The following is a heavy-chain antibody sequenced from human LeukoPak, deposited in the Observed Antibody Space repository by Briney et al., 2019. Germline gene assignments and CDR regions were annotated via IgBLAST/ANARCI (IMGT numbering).Heavy chain of an antibody. CDR2: IYYSGST. Sequence: SETLSLTCTVSGGSISSSSYYWGWIRQPPGKGLEWIGSIYYSGSTYYNPSLKSRVTISVDTSKNQFSLKLSSVTAADTAVYYCASQNSEYCSGGSCPTGLIFDYWGQGTLVTVSS. CDR3: ASQNSEYCSGGSCPTGLIFDY. J-gene: IGHJ4*02. CDR1: GGSISSSSYY. V-gene: IGHV4-39*07. D-gene: IGHD2-15*01.